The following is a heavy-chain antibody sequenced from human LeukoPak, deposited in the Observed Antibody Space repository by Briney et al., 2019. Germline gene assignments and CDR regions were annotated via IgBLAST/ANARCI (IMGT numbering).Heavy chain of an antibody. J-gene: IGHJ6*03. Sequence: PSETLSLTCTVSGGSISSSSYYWGWIRQPPGKGLEWIGSIYYSGSTYYNPSLKSRVTISVDTSKNQFSLKLSSVTAADTAVYYCARAYDFWSGYLPFPYYYYMDVWGKGTTVTVSS. D-gene: IGHD3-3*01. CDR2: IYYSGST. V-gene: IGHV4-39*01. CDR3: ARAYDFWSGYLPFPYYYYMDV. CDR1: GGSISSSSYY.